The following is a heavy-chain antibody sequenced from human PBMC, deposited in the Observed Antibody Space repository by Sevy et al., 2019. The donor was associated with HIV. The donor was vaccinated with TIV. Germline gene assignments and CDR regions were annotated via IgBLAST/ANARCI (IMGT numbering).Heavy chain of an antibody. V-gene: IGHV3-48*02. CDR2: ISSGSRSI. D-gene: IGHD5-18*01. CDR1: GFTLSSYT. J-gene: IGHJ4*02. Sequence: GGSLRLSCAASGFTLSSYTMNWVRQAPGKGLEWVSYISSGSRSIYYADSVKGRFTISRDNAKNSLYMQMNSLRDEDTAVYYCARDSAETAALDYWGQGTLVTVSS. CDR3: ARDSAETAALDY.